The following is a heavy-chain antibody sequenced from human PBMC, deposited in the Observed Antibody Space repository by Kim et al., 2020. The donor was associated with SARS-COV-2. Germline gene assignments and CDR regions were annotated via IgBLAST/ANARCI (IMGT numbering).Heavy chain of an antibody. V-gene: IGHV3-72*01. D-gene: IGHD3-10*02. CDR2: SDTT. Sequence: SDTTQSAASVKGRLIISRDDSEDSLYLQLNSLKNDDTAVYYCVRYVAAFDIWGQGTVVTVSS. CDR3: VRYVAAFDI. J-gene: IGHJ3*02.